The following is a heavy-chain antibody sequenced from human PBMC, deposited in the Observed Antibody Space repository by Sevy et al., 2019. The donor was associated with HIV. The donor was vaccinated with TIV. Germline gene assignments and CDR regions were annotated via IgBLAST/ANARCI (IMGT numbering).Heavy chain of an antibody. CDR3: AREGCTKPHDY. Sequence: LSLTCAASGFTFSKYSMSWVRQPPGKGLEWVSTLSFGCGEINYADSVKGRFTTSRDNSKSSVYLQMNNLRPEDTAVYYCAREGCTKPHDYWGQGTLVTVSS. V-gene: IGHV3-23*01. CDR1: GFTFSKYS. J-gene: IGHJ4*02. CDR2: LSFGCGEI. D-gene: IGHD2-8*01.